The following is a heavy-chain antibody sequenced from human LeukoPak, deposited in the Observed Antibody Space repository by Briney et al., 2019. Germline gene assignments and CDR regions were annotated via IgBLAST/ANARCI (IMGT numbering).Heavy chain of an antibody. D-gene: IGHD1-26*01. V-gene: IGHV1-46*01. CDR2: INSSGGSS. CDR3: ARDPDSGSFPGYYFDY. CDR1: GYTFTSYY. Sequence: ASVKVSCKASGYTFTSYYVHWVRQAPGQGLEWMGIINSSGGSSSDAQKFQGRVTMTRDTSTSTVYMELSSLRSEDTAVYYCARDPDSGSFPGYYFDYWGQGTLVTVSS. J-gene: IGHJ4*02.